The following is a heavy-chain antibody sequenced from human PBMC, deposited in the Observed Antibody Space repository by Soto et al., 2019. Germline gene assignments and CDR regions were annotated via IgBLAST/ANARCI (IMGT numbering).Heavy chain of an antibody. D-gene: IGHD1-26*01. Sequence: GGSLRLSCAASGFTFSSYGMHWVRQAPGKGLEWVAVISYDGSNKYYADSVKGRFTISRDNSKNTLYLQMSSLRAEDTAVYYCAKGELYYYYYYGMDVWGQGTTVTVSS. J-gene: IGHJ6*02. V-gene: IGHV3-30*18. CDR1: GFTFSSYG. CDR2: ISYDGSNK. CDR3: AKGELYYYYYYGMDV.